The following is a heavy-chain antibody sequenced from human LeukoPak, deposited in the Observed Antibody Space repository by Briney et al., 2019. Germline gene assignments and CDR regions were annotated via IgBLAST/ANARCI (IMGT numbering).Heavy chain of an antibody. J-gene: IGHJ3*02. D-gene: IGHD3-22*01. CDR3: AKEFPLSLKYDSSGYPTGVGAFDI. Sequence: GGSLRLSCAASGFTFSSYEMNWVRQAPGKGLEWVSGINWNGGSTGYADSVEGRFTISRDNAKNSQYLQMNSLRVEDTALYYCAKEFPLSLKYDSSGYPTGVGAFDIWGQGTMVTVSS. V-gene: IGHV3-20*04. CDR1: GFTFSSYE. CDR2: INWNGGST.